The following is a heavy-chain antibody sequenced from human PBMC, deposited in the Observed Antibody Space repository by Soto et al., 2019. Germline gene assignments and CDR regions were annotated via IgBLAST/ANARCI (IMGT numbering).Heavy chain of an antibody. CDR1: GDSFNDYY. CDR2: INPNGGVT. V-gene: IGHV1-2*04. Sequence: QVQLVQSGAEVRKPGASVTVSCRSSGDSFNDYYIHWVRQAPGQGFAWMGWINPNGGVTKYAQKCQGWVSMTRDTSIRTVYMQLSRLRSDDTAVYYCARESGGATATLDYYYFYMDVWGTGTTVTVSS. CDR3: ARESGGATATLDYYYFYMDV. J-gene: IGHJ6*03. D-gene: IGHD5-12*01.